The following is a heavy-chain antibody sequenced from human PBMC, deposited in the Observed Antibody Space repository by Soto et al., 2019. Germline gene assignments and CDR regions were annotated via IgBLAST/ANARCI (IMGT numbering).Heavy chain of an antibody. V-gene: IGHV2-5*02. Sequence: QITLKESGPTLVKPTQTLTLTCTFSGFSLSTSGVGEGWIRQPPGKALEWLALIYWDDDKRYSPSLKSRLTITKDTSKNQVVLTMTNMDPVDTATYYCAHSSSGWYSGLDYYYGMDVWGQGTTVTVSS. CDR2: IYWDDDK. J-gene: IGHJ6*02. D-gene: IGHD6-19*01. CDR1: GFSLSTSGVG. CDR3: AHSSSGWYSGLDYYYGMDV.